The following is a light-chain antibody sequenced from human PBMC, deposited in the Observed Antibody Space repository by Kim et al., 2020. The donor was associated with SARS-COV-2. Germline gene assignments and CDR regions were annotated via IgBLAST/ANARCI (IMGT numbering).Light chain of an antibody. CDR1: SSNIGAGYD. CDR2: GNS. J-gene: IGLJ7*01. Sequence: QRVTISCTGGSSNIGAGYDVHWYQQLPGTAPKLLIYGNSNRPSGVPDRFSGSKSGTSASLAITGLQAEDEADYYCQSYDSSLSAAVFGGGTQLTVL. V-gene: IGLV1-40*01. CDR3: QSYDSSLSAAV.